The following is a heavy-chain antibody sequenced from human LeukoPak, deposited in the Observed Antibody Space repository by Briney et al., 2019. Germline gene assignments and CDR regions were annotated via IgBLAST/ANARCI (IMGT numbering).Heavy chain of an antibody. V-gene: IGHV4-61*02. Sequence: SQTLSLTCIVSGGSISSGSYYWSWIRQPAGKGLEWIGRIYTSGSTNYNPSLKSRVTISVDTSKNQFSLKLSSVTAADTAVYYCASSGPVYFYYYMDVWGKGTTVTVSS. CDR3: ASSGPVYFYYYMDV. D-gene: IGHD3-9*01. CDR2: IYTSGST. CDR1: GGSISSGSYY. J-gene: IGHJ6*03.